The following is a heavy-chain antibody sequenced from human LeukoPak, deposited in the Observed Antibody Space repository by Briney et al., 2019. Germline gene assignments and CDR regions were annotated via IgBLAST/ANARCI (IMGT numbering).Heavy chain of an antibody. V-gene: IGHV4-34*01. Sequence: SETLSLTCAVYGGSFSGYYWSWVRQPPGKALECIGEINHSGTTNTMPTHKRRVTTTVDTSKHQFSLQLSSVSAADTAVYYCARCRYYYDSSGYYYYYYYGMDVWGQGTTVTASS. J-gene: IGHJ6*01. D-gene: IGHD3-22*01. CDR3: ARCRYYYDSSGYYYYYYYGMDV. CDR2: INHSGTT. CDR1: GGSFSGYY.